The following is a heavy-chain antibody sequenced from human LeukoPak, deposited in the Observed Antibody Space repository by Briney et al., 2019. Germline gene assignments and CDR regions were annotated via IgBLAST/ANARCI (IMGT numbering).Heavy chain of an antibody. CDR1: GFTFSSHG. Sequence: QPGGSLRLSCAASGFTFSSHGMHCVRQAPGQGLEWVALLTSDGSKKYSADSVKGRFTISRDNSKNTLYLQMNSLRVEDTAVYYCAKGYDSTFYVLDVWGQGTTVTVSS. CDR2: LTSDGSKK. V-gene: IGHV3-30*18. CDR3: AKGYDSTFYVLDV. J-gene: IGHJ6*02. D-gene: IGHD3-22*01.